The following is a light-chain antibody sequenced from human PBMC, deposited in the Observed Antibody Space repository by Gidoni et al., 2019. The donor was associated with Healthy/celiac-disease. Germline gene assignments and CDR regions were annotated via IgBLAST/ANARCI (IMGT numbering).Light chain of an antibody. V-gene: IGKV1-39*01. CDR1: QSISSY. Sequence: ASVGDRVTITCRASQSISSYLNWYQQKPGKAPKLLIYAASSLQSGVPARFSGSGSGTDFTLTISSLQPEDFATYYCQQSYSTSRTFGQGTKVEIK. CDR2: AAS. J-gene: IGKJ1*01. CDR3: QQSYSTSRT.